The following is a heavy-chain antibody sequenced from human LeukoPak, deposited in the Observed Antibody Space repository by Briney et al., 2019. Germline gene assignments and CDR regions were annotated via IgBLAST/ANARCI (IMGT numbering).Heavy chain of an antibody. J-gene: IGHJ4*02. D-gene: IGHD1-26*01. CDR2: IIPIFGTA. CDR1: GGTFSSYA. Sequence: GASVKVSCKASGGTFSSYAISWVRQAPGQGLEWMGGIIPIFGTANYAQKFQGRVTITADESTSTAYMELSSLRSEDTAVYYCARDPHSGNFGSNYWGQGTLVIVSS. V-gene: IGHV1-69*13. CDR3: ARDPHSGNFGSNY.